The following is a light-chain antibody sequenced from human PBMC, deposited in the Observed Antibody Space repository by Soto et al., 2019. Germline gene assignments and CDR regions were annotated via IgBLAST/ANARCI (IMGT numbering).Light chain of an antibody. CDR2: KAS. J-gene: IGKJ2*01. V-gene: IGKV1-5*03. CDR3: QQYDSYPVT. Sequence: DIQMTQSPSTLSASVGDRVPITCRARQSISSWLAWYQQKPGRPPKLLIYKASSLESGVPSRFSGSGSGTEFTLTISSLQPDDFATYYCQQYDSYPVTFGQGTKLEIK. CDR1: QSISSW.